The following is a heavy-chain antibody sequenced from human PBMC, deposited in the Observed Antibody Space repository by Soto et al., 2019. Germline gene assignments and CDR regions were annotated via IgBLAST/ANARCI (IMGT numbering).Heavy chain of an antibody. D-gene: IGHD2-2*01. J-gene: IGHJ4*02. CDR1: GFTFSSYS. CDR2: ISSSSSYI. V-gene: IGHV3-21*01. Sequence: EVQLVESGGGLVKPGGSLRLSCAASGFTFSSYSMNWVRQAPGKGLEWVSSISSSSSYIYYAESVKGRFTISRDNAKNSLYLQMNSLRAEDTAVYYCASGIVVVPAAADYWGQGTLVTVSS. CDR3: ASGIVVVPAAADY.